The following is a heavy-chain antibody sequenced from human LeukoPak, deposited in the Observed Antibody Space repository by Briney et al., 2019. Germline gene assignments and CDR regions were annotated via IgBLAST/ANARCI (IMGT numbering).Heavy chain of an antibody. CDR1: EFTFSIYS. CDR2: ISSGSTYI. D-gene: IGHD3-10*02. J-gene: IGHJ6*04. Sequence: GGSLRLSCAASEFTFSIYSMNWVRQAPGKGLEWVSSISSGSTYIYYADSVKGRFTISRDNAKNSLYLQMNSLRAEDTAVYYCAELGITMIGGVWGKGTTVTISS. V-gene: IGHV3-21*01. CDR3: AELGITMIGGV.